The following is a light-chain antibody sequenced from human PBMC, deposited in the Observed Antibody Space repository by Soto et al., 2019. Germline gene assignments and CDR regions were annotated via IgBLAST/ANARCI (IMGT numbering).Light chain of an antibody. CDR3: MQYRHWPHT. V-gene: IGKV2-30*01. Sequence: DVVMTQSPLSLPVTLGQPASISCRSSQSPVDSTGKSLFLWLQQRRGQCPRRLFDKVSDRDSGVPDRFSGSGSGNDFTLKISRVEAEDVGGYYCMQYRHWPHTCGQGTKLEIK. CDR1: QSPVDSTGKSL. CDR2: KVS. J-gene: IGKJ2*01.